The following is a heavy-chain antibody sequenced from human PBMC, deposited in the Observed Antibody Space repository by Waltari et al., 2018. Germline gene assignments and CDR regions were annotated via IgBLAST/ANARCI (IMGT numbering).Heavy chain of an antibody. J-gene: IGHJ4*02. CDR2: IYFSGIT. V-gene: IGHV4-39*07. Sequence: QLQLQESGPGLVKPSETLSLTCSVTGGSISISSHYCAWIRQPPGKGLEWIGSIYFSGITQDKPCLKSVITMSLEMSNNQFSMKLNAVTAEDTAVYYCARDRLLSTLYYFDLWGQGTPVTVSS. CDR3: ARDRLLSTLYYFDL. CDR1: GGSISISSHY. D-gene: IGHD3-3*01.